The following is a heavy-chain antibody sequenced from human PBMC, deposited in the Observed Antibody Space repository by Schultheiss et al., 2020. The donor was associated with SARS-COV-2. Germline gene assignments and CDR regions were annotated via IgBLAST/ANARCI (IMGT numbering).Heavy chain of an antibody. CDR3: ARVDDFSYYYYGMDV. J-gene: IGHJ6*02. V-gene: IGHV3-74*01. Sequence: GGSLRLSCAASGFTFSSYWMHWVRQAPGKGLVWVSRINSDGSSTSYADSVKGRFTISRDNAKNTLYLQMNSLRAEDMAVYYCARVDDFSYYYYGMDVWGQGTTVTVSS. CDR1: GFTFSSYW. CDR2: INSDGSST. D-gene: IGHD2-2*03.